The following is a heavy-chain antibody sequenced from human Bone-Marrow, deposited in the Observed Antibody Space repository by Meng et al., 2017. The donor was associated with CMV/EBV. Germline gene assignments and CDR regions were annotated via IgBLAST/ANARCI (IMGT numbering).Heavy chain of an antibody. CDR3: TRRAGGGARYYYYGMDV. D-gene: IGHD4-23*01. V-gene: IGHV3-73*01. J-gene: IGHJ6*02. CDR2: IRSKDNNYAT. Sequence: GESLKISCAASGFTFSGSDMHWVRQASGKGLEWVGRIRSKDNNYATAYAASVKGRFTISRDDSKNTAYLQMNSLKTDDTAVYYCTRRAGGGARYYYYGMDVWAQGTTVTVSS. CDR1: GFTFSGSD.